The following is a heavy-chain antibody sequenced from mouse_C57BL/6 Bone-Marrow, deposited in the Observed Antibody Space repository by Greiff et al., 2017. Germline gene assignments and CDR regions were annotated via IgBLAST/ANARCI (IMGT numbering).Heavy chain of an antibody. CDR1: GYTFTDYE. D-gene: IGHD4-1*02. CDR3: TSTGTTRVYFDY. V-gene: IGHV1-15*01. J-gene: IGHJ2*01. CDR2: IDPETGGT. Sequence: VQLQQSGAELVRPGASVTLSCKASGYTFTDYEMHWVKQTPVHGLEWIGAIDPETGGTAYNQKFKGKAILTADKSSSTAYMELRSLTSEDSAVYYCTSTGTTRVYFDYWGQGTTLTGSS.